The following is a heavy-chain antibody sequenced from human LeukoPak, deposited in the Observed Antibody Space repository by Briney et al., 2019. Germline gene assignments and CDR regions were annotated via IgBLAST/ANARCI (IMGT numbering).Heavy chain of an antibody. CDR1: GFTFSSYT. V-gene: IGHV3-30*14. CDR2: ISYDGINT. D-gene: IGHD3-10*02. Sequence: GGSLRLSCAASGFTFSSYTMHWVRQAPGKGLEWVAVISYDGINTYFADSVKGRFTISRDNSKNTLYLQMNGLTTEDTAVYYCAELGITMIGGVWGKGTTVTISS. J-gene: IGHJ6*04. CDR3: AELGITMIGGV.